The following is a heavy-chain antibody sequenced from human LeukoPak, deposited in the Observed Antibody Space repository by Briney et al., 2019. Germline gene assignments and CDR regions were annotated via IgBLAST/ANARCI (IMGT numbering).Heavy chain of an antibody. V-gene: IGHV3-53*01. CDR1: GFTVSSNY. CDR3: ARDLRDSSGYLLWNY. Sequence: GGSLRLSCAASGFTVSSNYMSWVRQAPGKGLEWVSVIYSGGSTYYADSVKGRFTISRDNSKNTLYLQMNSLRAEDTAVYYCARDLRDSSGYLLWNYWGQETLVTVSS. J-gene: IGHJ4*02. D-gene: IGHD3-22*01. CDR2: IYSGGST.